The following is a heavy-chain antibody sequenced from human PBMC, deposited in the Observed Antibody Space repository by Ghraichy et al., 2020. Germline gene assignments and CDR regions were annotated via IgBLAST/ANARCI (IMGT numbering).Heavy chain of an antibody. D-gene: IGHD6-25*01. V-gene: IGHV3-30*02. CDR2: IRYDGNNK. CDR1: GFTFSSYG. J-gene: IGHJ4*02. CDR3: AKIGSFDS. Sequence: GGSLRLSCAASGFTFSSYGMHWVRQAPGKGLEWVAFIRYDGNNKYYADSVKGRFSISRDNSKNTLYLQMNSLRAEDTAVYYCAKIGSFDSWGQGTLVTVSS.